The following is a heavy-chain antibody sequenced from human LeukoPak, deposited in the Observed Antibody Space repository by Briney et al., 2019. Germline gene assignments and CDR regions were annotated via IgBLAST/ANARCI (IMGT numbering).Heavy chain of an antibody. CDR3: ARRGGRNGWGDFDY. CDR2: ISVSGDST. D-gene: IGHD3-10*01. CDR1: GFTFSSYA. J-gene: IGHJ4*02. Sequence: GGSLRLSCGVSGFTFSSYAMSWVRQAPGKGLEWVSAISVSGDSTFYADSVQGRFTISRDTSKNSLSLHMNSLRAEDTAVYFCARRGGRNGWGDFDYWGQGTLVTVSS. V-gene: IGHV3-23*01.